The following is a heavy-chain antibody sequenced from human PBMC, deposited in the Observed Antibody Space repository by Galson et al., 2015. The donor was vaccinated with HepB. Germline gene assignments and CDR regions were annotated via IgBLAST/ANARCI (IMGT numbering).Heavy chain of an antibody. J-gene: IGHJ4*02. CDR2: INPSGGST. CDR3: ARGGINYYDSSGYYYFDY. D-gene: IGHD3-22*01. V-gene: IGHV1-46*03. Sequence: SVKVSCKASGYTFTSYYMHWVRQAPGQGLEWMGIINPSGGSTSYAQKFQGRVTMTRDTSTSTVYMELSSLRSEDTAVYYCARGGINYYDSSGYYYFDYWGQGTLVTVSS. CDR1: GYTFTSYY.